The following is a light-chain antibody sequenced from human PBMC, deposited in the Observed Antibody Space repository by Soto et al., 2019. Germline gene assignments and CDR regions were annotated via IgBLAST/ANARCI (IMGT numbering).Light chain of an antibody. CDR1: SSEIGGHNS. J-gene: IGLJ1*01. Sequence: QSALTQPASVSGSPGQSIAISCTGTSSEIGGHNSVSWYQQHPGKAPKLMIYNVSNRPSGVSNRFSGSKSGNTASLTISGLLAEDEADYYCTSFTSASTYVFGAGTK. CDR3: TSFTSASTYV. CDR2: NVS. V-gene: IGLV2-14*01.